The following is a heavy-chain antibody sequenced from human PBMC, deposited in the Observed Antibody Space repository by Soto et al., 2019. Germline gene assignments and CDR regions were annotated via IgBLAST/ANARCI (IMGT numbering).Heavy chain of an antibody. J-gene: IGHJ4*02. CDR2: INPNSGGT. CDR3: ARSSGGTAMVLGY. V-gene: IGHV1-2*04. Sequence: ASVKVSCKASGYTFTGYYMHWVRQAPGQGLEWMGWINPNSGGTNYAQKFQGWVTMTRDTSISTAYMELSRLRSDDTAVYYCARSSGGTAMVLGYWGQGTLVTVSS. D-gene: IGHD5-18*01. CDR1: GYTFTGYY.